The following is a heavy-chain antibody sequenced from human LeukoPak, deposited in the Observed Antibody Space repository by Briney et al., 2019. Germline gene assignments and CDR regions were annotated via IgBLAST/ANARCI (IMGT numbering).Heavy chain of an antibody. Sequence: PSETLSLTCTVLSASITSSPYFWGWIRQSPGKGLEWIGSISYSGTTYYNPSLKSRVTISVDTSKNQFSLKLSSVTAADTAVYYCASRLPMVRGHYYYYMDVWGKGTTVTISS. V-gene: IGHV4-39*07. D-gene: IGHD3-10*01. CDR1: SASITSSPYF. CDR3: ASRLPMVRGHYYYYMDV. J-gene: IGHJ6*03. CDR2: ISYSGTT.